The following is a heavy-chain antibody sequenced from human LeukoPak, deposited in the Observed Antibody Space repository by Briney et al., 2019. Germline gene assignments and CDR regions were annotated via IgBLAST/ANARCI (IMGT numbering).Heavy chain of an antibody. D-gene: IGHD5-12*01. CDR2: ISYDGSNK. CDR3: AKDRWMKWLRLGPFDY. Sequence: GGSLRLSCAASGFTFSSYGMHWVRQAPGKGLEWVAVISYDGSNKYYADSVKGRFTIPRDNSKNTLYLQMNSLRAEDTAVYYCAKDRWMKWLRLGPFDYWGQGTLVTVSS. CDR1: GFTFSSYG. J-gene: IGHJ4*02. V-gene: IGHV3-30*18.